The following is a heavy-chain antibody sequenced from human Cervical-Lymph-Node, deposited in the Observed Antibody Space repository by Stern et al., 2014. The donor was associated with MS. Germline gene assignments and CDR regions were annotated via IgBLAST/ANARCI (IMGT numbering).Heavy chain of an antibody. CDR3: ARHVQGFDY. Sequence: VQLVQSGAEVKKPGESLKISCKLSGYSFTIYYIAWVRQTPGKGLEWMGVIYPYDSDPTYSPSFQGQVTISADKSITTAYLQWSSLRASDTAMYYCARHVQGFDYWGQGTLVTVSS. CDR1: GYSFTIYY. CDR2: IYPYDSDP. J-gene: IGHJ4*02. V-gene: IGHV5-51*01.